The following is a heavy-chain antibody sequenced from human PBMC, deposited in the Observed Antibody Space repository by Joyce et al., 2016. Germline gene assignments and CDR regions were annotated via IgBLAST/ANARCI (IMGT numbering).Heavy chain of an antibody. Sequence: EELLLESGGGLAQPGGSLRLSCAASGFTFSSYGMSWVRQAPGKGLEWVSAIEGGGDTTNYAGSVKGRFTISRDNSKNTLYLQMNSLRAEDTAVYYCAKEGVAVQDFWGQGTLVTVSS. V-gene: IGHV3-23*01. CDR2: IEGGGDTT. J-gene: IGHJ4*02. CDR1: GFTFSSYG. D-gene: IGHD1-1*01. CDR3: AKEGVAVQDF.